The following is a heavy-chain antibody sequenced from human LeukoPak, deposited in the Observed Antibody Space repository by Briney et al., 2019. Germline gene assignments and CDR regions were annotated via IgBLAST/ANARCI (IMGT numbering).Heavy chain of an antibody. J-gene: IGHJ4*02. CDR3: ASSAWFGESDKSDYFDY. CDR2: ISSSSSYI. D-gene: IGHD3-10*01. Sequence: GSLRLSCAASGFTFSSYSMNWVRQAPGKGLEWVSSISSSSSYIYYADSVKGRFTISRDNAKNSLYLQMNSLRAEDTAVYYCASSAWFGESDKSDYFDYWGQGTLVTVSS. CDR1: GFTFSSYS. V-gene: IGHV3-21*01.